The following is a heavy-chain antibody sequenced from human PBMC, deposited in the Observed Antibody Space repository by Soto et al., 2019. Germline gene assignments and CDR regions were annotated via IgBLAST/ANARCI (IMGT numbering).Heavy chain of an antibody. CDR2: IYYSGST. D-gene: IGHD3-22*01. CDR3: ARFWGTYYDSSGYPNYGMDV. Sequence: SETLSLTCTVSGGSTSSGGYYWSWIRQHPWKGLEWIGYIYYSGSTYYNPSLKSRVTISVDTSKNQFSLKLSSVTAADTAVYYCARFWGTYYDSSGYPNYGMDVWGQGXTVTVYS. CDR1: GGSTSSGGYY. V-gene: IGHV4-31*03. J-gene: IGHJ6*02.